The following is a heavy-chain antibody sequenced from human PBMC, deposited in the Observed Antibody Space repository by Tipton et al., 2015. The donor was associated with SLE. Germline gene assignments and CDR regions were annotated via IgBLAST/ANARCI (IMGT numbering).Heavy chain of an antibody. CDR3: ARVSGIYWSAFDM. CDR2: IYHTGRN. J-gene: IGHJ3*02. D-gene: IGHD1-26*01. Sequence: LRLSCAASGFTVSSNYMNWVRQSPGKGLEWIAYIYHTGRNDSNPALKSRVTVSVDRSKNRFSLKLSSVTAADTAVYYCARVSGIYWSAFDMWGQGTSVTVSS. CDR1: GFTVSSNY. V-gene: IGHV4-30-2*06.